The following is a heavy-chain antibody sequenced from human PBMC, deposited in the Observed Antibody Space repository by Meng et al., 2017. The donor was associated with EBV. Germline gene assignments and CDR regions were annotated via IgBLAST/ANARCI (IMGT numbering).Heavy chain of an antibody. CDR1: GFTFSGYG. Sequence: VRSVDSGVGSVQPGGSLRLSCAASGFTFSGYGMFWVRQAPGKGPEWVAILPSDGGNTYYSDSVTGRFTISRDNSKKTLYLQMNSLRAEDTAVYYCARDLSGRFDPWGQGTLVTVSS. CDR2: LPSDGGNT. V-gene: IGHV3-30*03. CDR3: ARDLSGRFDP. J-gene: IGHJ5*02. D-gene: IGHD1-26*01.